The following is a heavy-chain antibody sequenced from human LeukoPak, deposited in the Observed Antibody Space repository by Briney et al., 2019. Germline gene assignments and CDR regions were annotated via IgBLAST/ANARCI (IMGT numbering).Heavy chain of an antibody. CDR3: ARAETTVTRPHWFDP. D-gene: IGHD4-17*01. J-gene: IGHJ5*02. V-gene: IGHV3-11*04. CDR1: GFTFSDYY. Sequence: PRGSLRLSCAASGFTFSDYYMNWIRQAPGKGLEWVSYISGSSSYIYYADSVKGRFTLSRDNAKNSLYLQMNSLRAEDTAVYYCARAETTVTRPHWFDPWGQGTLVTVSS. CDR2: ISGSSSYI.